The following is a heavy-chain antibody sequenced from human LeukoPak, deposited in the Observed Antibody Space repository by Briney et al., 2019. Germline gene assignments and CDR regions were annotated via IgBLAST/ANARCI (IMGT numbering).Heavy chain of an antibody. CDR3: ASAYTYVRLGDH. CDR1: GLSFSNYW. CDR2: TNLHGTAV. Sequence: GGSLRLSCAVSGLSFSNYWMHWVRQAPGKGLVWVARTNLHGTAVGYADCVKGRFTISRDNAKNTLFLQMNSLRAEDTAVYYCASAYTYVRLGDHWGQGTLVTVSS. J-gene: IGHJ4*02. V-gene: IGHV3-74*01. D-gene: IGHD3-16*01.